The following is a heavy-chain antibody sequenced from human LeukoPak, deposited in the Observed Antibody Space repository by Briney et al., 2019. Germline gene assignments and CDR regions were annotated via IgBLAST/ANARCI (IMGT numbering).Heavy chain of an antibody. CDR3: AIELRYCSSTSCRGNY. J-gene: IGHJ4*02. CDR2: IYYNGAT. CDR1: GGSISISNYY. Sequence: SETLSLTCTVSGGSISISNYYCGWIRQPPGKGREWIGSIYYNGATQYNPSLRSRVTISVDTSKNQFSLRLNSVTAANTAVYYCAIELRYCSSTSCRGNYWGQGTLVTVSS. D-gene: IGHD2-2*01. V-gene: IGHV4-39*01.